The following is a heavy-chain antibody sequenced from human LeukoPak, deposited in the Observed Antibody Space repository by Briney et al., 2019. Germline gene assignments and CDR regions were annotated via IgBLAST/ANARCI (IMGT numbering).Heavy chain of an antibody. CDR1: GFGFSSYW. J-gene: IGHJ5*02. Sequence: GGSLRLSCEASGFGFSSYWMSWVRQAPGKGLEWVAAIKGDESEIYYVDSVKGRFTISRDNTKNSLYLQMNNLRAEDTAVFYCARDVSWGQGTLVTVSS. CDR2: IKGDESEI. D-gene: IGHD5/OR15-5a*01. V-gene: IGHV3-7*04. CDR3: ARDVS.